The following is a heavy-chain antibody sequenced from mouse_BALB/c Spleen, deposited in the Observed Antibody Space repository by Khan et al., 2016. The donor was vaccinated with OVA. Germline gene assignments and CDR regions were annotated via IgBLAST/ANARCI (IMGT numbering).Heavy chain of an antibody. CDR2: LNPSTGYT. D-gene: IGHD1-1*01. CDR1: GYTFINYW. CDR3: ARRGLRWDFDY. V-gene: IGHV1-7*01. Sequence: VQLQESGAELAKPGASVKMSCKASGYTFINYWILWVKQRPGQGLEWIGYLNPSTGYTEYNQNFKDKATLTADKSSSTAYMQLSSLTSEDSAVYYCARRGLRWDFDYWGQGTTLTVSP. J-gene: IGHJ2*01.